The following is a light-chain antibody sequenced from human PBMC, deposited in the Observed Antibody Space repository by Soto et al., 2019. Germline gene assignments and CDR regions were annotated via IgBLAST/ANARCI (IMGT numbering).Light chain of an antibody. CDR3: QEYSRY. CDR2: EAS. CDR1: HSISTW. Sequence: DIQMTQSPSTLSASVGDRVTITCRARHSISTWLAWYQQKPGKAPKVLISEASNLQSGVPSRFSGSGSGTEFTLTISSLQPDDIGTYYCQEYSRYFGGGTKVDI. V-gene: IGKV1-5*01. J-gene: IGKJ4*01.